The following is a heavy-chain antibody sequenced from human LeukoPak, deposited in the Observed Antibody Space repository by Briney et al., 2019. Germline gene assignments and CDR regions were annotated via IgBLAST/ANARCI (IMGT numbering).Heavy chain of an antibody. V-gene: IGHV3-48*01. CDR1: GFTFSRYS. Sequence: PGGSLRLSCAASGFTFSRYSINWVRQAPGRGLEWVSYIDSTSSPIYYTHSVEGRFTVSRDNAKNSLYLQMNSLRAEDTAVYYCTRQGVFGEVDYWGQGILVTVSS. J-gene: IGHJ4*02. D-gene: IGHD3-10*02. CDR3: TRQGVFGEVDY. CDR2: IDSTSSPI.